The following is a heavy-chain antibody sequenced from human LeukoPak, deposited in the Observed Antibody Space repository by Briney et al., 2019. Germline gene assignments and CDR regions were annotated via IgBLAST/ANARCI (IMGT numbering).Heavy chain of an antibody. Sequence: SVKVSCKASGGTFSSYAISWVRQAPGQGRAWMGGIIPIFGRANYAQKFQGRVTITADESTSTAYMELSSLRSEDTAVYYCAREYYYDSSGYAYWGQGTLVTVSS. CDR3: AREYYYDSSGYAY. D-gene: IGHD3-22*01. V-gene: IGHV1-69*13. CDR2: IIPIFGRA. J-gene: IGHJ4*02. CDR1: GGTFSSYA.